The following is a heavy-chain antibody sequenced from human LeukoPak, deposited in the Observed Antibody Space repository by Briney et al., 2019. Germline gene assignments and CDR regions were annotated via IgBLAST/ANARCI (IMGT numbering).Heavy chain of an antibody. CDR1: GVPFSNYY. CDR2: INHSGYT. J-gene: IGHJ4*02. V-gene: IGHV4-34*01. D-gene: IGHD6-19*01. CDR3: TRAVAGHPD. Sequence: SQTLSLTCAVSGVPFSNYYWSWVRQSPRQGLEWIGEINHSGYTNYNPSLKSRVTMSIDTSKNHFSLKLTSVTAADAGVYYCTRAVAGHPDWGQGTLVTVSS.